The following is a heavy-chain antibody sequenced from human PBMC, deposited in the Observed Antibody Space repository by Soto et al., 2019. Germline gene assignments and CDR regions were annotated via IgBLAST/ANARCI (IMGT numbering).Heavy chain of an antibody. J-gene: IGHJ5*02. CDR2: IWYDGTTK. D-gene: IGHD1-26*01. CDR3: ARDVGRTSHLNWFDP. V-gene: IGHV3-33*01. CDR1: GFSLSGYG. Sequence: GGSLRLSCEVSGFSLSGYGMHWVRQAPGKGLEWVAVIWYDGTTKNYADSVKGRFTISRDSSKNTVYLQMDSLKVEDTAVYYCARDVGRTSHLNWFDPWGQGVMVTVSS.